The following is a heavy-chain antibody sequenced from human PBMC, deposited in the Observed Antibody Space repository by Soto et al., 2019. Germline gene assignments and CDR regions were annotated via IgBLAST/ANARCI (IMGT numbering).Heavy chain of an antibody. J-gene: IGHJ4*02. D-gene: IGHD3-3*01. CDR3: ISGGSPYYYDY. V-gene: IGHV3-73*01. Sequence: EVQLVASGGGWVQPGGSLKLSCAASGFIFSGSAVHWVRQASGKGLEWVGRILSKAGNYATAYPASMKGRFTISRDDSENKAFRQMNSLKTEDTAVYYCISGGSPYYYDYWGQGTLFAVSA. CDR2: ILSKAGNYAT. CDR1: GFIFSGSA.